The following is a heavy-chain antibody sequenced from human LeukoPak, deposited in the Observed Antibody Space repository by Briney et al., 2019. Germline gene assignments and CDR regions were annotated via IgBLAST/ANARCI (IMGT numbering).Heavy chain of an antibody. CDR3: ADLKTFPRDYFDY. J-gene: IGHJ4*02. CDR2: IRYDGSNK. Sequence: PGGSLRLSCAASGFTFSSYGMHWVRQAPGKGLEWVAFIRYDGSNKYYADSVKGRFTISRDNSKNTLYLQMNSLRAEDTAVNYCADLKTFPRDYFDYWGQGTLVTVSS. CDR1: GFTFSSYG. V-gene: IGHV3-30*02.